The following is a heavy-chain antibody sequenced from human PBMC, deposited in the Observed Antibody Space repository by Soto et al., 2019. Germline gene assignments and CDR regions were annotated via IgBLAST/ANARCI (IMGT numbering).Heavy chain of an antibody. CDR3: ARVAAAGLFDS. Sequence: ASVKVSCKASRYTFTTFYIHWVRQTPGQGLERMGIINPSGGSASYAQKFQGRVTMTRDTSTNTIYMELSSLSSDDTAIYYCARVAAAGLFDSWGQGTLVTVSS. V-gene: IGHV1-46*01. J-gene: IGHJ4*02. D-gene: IGHD6-13*01. CDR2: INPSGGSA. CDR1: RYTFTTFY.